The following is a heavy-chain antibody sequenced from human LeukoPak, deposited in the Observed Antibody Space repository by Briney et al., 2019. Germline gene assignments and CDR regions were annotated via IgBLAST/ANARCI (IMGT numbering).Heavy chain of an antibody. J-gene: IGHJ4*02. CDR1: GFTFSSYS. V-gene: IGHV3-21*01. CDR2: ISSSSSYI. D-gene: IGHD5-18*01. CDR3: ARDVDTAMATVH. Sequence: GGSLRLSCAASGFTFSSYSMNWVRQAPGKGLEWVSSISSSSSYIYYADSVKGRFTISRDNAMNSLYLQMNSLRAEDTAVYYCARDVDTAMATVHWGQGTLVTVSS.